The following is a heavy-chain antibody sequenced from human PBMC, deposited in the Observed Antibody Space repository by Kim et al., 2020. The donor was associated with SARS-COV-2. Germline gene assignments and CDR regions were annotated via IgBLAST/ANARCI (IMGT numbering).Heavy chain of an antibody. CDR2: INTNTGKP. CDR3: ASSMVYGVISAFDL. J-gene: IGHJ3*01. Sequence: ASVKVSCKASGNTFSSYAMNWVRQAPGQGLEWMGCINTNTGKPAYAQGFTGRFVFSLDTSVSTTYLQISSLKSEDTAVYYCASSMVYGVISAFDLWGQGTIVTVSS. D-gene: IGHD3-10*01. CDR1: GNTFSSYA. V-gene: IGHV7-4-1*02.